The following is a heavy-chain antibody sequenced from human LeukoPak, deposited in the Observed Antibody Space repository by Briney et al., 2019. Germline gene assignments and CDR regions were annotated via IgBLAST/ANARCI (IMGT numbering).Heavy chain of an antibody. CDR1: GFTFSSYS. D-gene: IGHD2-21*01. V-gene: IGHV3-48*01. J-gene: IGHJ3*02. CDR2: ISSSGNI. CDR3: AREWPSGPHIFDI. Sequence: PGGSLRLSCAASGFTFSSYSMNWVRQAPGKGLEWVSYISSSGNIYYVDSVKGRFTISRDNAKNSLYLQMNSLRAEDTAVYYCAREWPSGPHIFDIWGQGTMVTVSS.